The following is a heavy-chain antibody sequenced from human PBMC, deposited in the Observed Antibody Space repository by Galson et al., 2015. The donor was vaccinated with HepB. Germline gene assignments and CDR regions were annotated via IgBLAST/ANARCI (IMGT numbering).Heavy chain of an antibody. Sequence: SLRLSCAASGFTLSSYSINWVRQGPGGGLEWVSSISGSGSVIYYADSVKGRVTISRDNARNSVYLQMKSLRAEDTAIYYCARDPSSDWYIDHWGQGTLVTVSS. J-gene: IGHJ4*02. CDR2: ISGSGSVI. CDR1: GFTLSSYS. D-gene: IGHD2-21*02. V-gene: IGHV3-21*01. CDR3: ARDPSSDWYIDH.